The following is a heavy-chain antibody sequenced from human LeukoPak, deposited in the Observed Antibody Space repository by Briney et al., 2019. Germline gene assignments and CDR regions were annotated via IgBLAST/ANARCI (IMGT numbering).Heavy chain of an antibody. CDR1: GYTFTDYY. J-gene: IGHJ6*03. CDR2: INPNSGGT. Sequence: ASVKVSCKASGYTFTDYYIHWVRQAPGQGLEWMGWINPNSGGTNYAQKFQGRVTMTRDTSISTAYMELSRLRSDDTAVYYCAILTNYYYYYMDVWGKGTTVTVSS. V-gene: IGHV1-2*02. CDR3: AILTNYYYYYMDV.